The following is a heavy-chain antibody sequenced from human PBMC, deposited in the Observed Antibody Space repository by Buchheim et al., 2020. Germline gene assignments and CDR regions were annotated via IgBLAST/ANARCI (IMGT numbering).Heavy chain of an antibody. D-gene: IGHD3-3*01. J-gene: IGHJ6*02. CDR3: ARGLNYDFWSDYYYGMDV. CDR2: ISYDGSNK. CDR1: GFTFSSYA. V-gene: IGHV3-30-3*01. Sequence: QVQLVESGGGVVQPGRSLRLSCAASGFTFSSYAMHWVRQAPGKGLEWVAVISYDGSNKYYADSVKGRFTISRDNSKNTLYLQMNSLRAEDTAVYYCARGLNYDFWSDYYYGMDVWGQGTT.